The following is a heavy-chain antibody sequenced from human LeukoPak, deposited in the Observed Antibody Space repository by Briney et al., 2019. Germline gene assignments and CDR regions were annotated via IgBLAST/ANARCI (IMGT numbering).Heavy chain of an antibody. CDR3: AKVLWFGELRDAFDV. CDR2: ISGSGGST. V-gene: IGHV3-23*01. J-gene: IGHJ3*01. Sequence: PGGSLRLSCAASGFTFSTYGMSWVRQAPGKGLEWVLAISGSGGSTYYADSVKGRFTISRDNSMNTLYLQMNSLRAEDTAVYYCAKVLWFGELRDAFDVWGQGTMVSVSS. D-gene: IGHD3-10*01. CDR1: GFTFSTYG.